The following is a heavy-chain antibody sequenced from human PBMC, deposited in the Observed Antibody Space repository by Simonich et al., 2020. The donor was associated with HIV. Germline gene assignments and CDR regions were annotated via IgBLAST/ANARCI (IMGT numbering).Heavy chain of an antibody. CDR3: ARRDRELILYFDY. V-gene: IGHV4-34*01. J-gene: IGHJ4*02. D-gene: IGHD3-3*01. CDR1: GGSFSGYY. CDR2: INHSGII. Sequence: QVQLQQWGAGLLKPSETLSLTSAVYGGSFSGYYWSWIRQPPGKGLELIGEINHSGIINSKSSLNSRATITVDKSKNQFSLKLSSVTAADTAIYYCARRDRELILYFDYWGQGNLVTVSS.